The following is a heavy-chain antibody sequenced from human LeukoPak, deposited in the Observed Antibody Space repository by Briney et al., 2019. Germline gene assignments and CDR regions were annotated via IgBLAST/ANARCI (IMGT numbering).Heavy chain of an antibody. J-gene: IGHJ4*02. CDR3: ARRGDLRDGYNQRAYQFDY. CDR1: GFTFSDYA. CDR2: ISSNGGNT. D-gene: IGHD5-24*01. Sequence: PGGSLRLSCAASGFTFSDYAMHWVRQTPGKGLEYISAISSNGGNTYYADSVKGRFTISRDNSKNTLFLQMGSLRVEDTAVYYCARRGDLRDGYNQRAYQFDYWGQGTLVTVSS. V-gene: IGHV3-64*02.